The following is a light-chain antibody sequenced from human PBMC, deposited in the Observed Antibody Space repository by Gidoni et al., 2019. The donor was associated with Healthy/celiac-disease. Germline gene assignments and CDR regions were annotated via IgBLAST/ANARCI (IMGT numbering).Light chain of an antibody. J-gene: IGKJ1*01. Sequence: IVVTQATDSLAVSLGERATINYKSSRSVLYSSNNKNYLAWYQQTPGQPPKLLIYWASTRASGVPARFSGSGSGTAFTLTFSSLQAEAVAVYYCQQYYSTPLTFGQGTKVEIK. CDR1: RSVLYSSNNKNY. CDR3: QQYYSTPLT. V-gene: IGKV4-1*01. CDR2: WAS.